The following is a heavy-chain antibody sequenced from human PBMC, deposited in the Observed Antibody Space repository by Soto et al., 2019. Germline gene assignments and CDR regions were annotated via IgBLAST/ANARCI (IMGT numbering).Heavy chain of an antibody. CDR3: ARGSGWYYH. J-gene: IGHJ5*02. CDR2: IYSSGTT. CDR1: GGSIRSYY. D-gene: IGHD6-19*01. Sequence: QVQLQESGPGLVKPSETLSLTCTVSGGSIRSYYWSWIRQPPGKGLEWIGYIYSSGTTNYNPSVKSRVTISVDTSKNQFSLKLSSVTAADTAVYYCARGSGWYYHWGQGTLVTVSS. V-gene: IGHV4-4*08.